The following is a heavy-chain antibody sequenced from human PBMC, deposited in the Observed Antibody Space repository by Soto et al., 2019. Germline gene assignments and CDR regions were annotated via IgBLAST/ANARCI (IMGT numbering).Heavy chain of an antibody. CDR3: ARELGYCSSTSCYPTGGMDV. V-gene: IGHV2-70*04. CDR1: GFSLSTSGMR. Sequence: GSGPTLVNPTQTLTLTCTFSGFSLSTSGMRVSWIRQPPGKALEWLARIDWDDDKFYSTSLKTRLAISKDTSKNQVVLTMTNMDPVDTATYYCARELGYCSSTSCYPTGGMDVWGQGTTVTVSS. D-gene: IGHD2-2*01. CDR2: IDWDDDK. J-gene: IGHJ6*02.